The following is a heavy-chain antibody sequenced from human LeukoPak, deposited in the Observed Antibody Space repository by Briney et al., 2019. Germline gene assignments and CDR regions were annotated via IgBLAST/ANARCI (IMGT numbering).Heavy chain of an antibody. CDR2: INHSGST. D-gene: IGHD3-16*02. Sequence: SETLPLTCAVYGGSFSGYYWSWIRQPPGKGLEWIGEINHSGSTNYNPSLKSRVTISVDTSKNQFSLKLSSVTAADTAVYYCVRGEEYYDYVWGSYRSSLDAFDIWGQGTMVTVSS. V-gene: IGHV4-34*01. CDR1: GGSFSGYY. CDR3: VRGEEYYDYVWGSYRSSLDAFDI. J-gene: IGHJ3*02.